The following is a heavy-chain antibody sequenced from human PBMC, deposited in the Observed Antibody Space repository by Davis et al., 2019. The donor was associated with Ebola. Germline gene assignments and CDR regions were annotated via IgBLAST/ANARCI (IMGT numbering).Heavy chain of an antibody. V-gene: IGHV4-34*01. J-gene: IGHJ6*02. D-gene: IGHD2-15*01. CDR2: INHSGST. CDR3: ARQKCGGGSCYGRRYYYYAMDV. Sequence: MPSETLSLTCAVYGGSFSGYYWSWIRQPPGKGLEWIGEINHSGSTNYNPSLKSRVTISVDTSKNQFSLKLSSVTAADTAVYYCARQKCGGGSCYGRRYYYYAMDVWGQGTTVTASS. CDR1: GGSFSGYY.